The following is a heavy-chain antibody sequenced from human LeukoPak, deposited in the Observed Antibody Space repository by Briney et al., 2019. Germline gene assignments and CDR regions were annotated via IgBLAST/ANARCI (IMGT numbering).Heavy chain of an antibody. V-gene: IGHV4-34*01. D-gene: IGHD6-13*01. Sequence: SETLSLTCAVYGGSFSGYYWSWIRQPPGKGLEWIGEINHRGSTNYNPSLKSRVTISVDTSKNQFSLKLSSVTAADTAVYYCARAVNPMGIAAAGTRGWFDPWGQGTLVTVSS. CDR1: GGSFSGYY. CDR3: ARAVNPMGIAAAGTRGWFDP. J-gene: IGHJ5*02. CDR2: INHRGST.